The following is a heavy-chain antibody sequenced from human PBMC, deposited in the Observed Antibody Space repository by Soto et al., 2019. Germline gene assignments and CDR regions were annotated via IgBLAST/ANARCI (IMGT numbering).Heavy chain of an antibody. CDR2: IRNSGSTI. V-gene: IGHV3-48*03. J-gene: IGHJ4*02. Sequence: GGSLRLSCAASGFTFSSYEMNWVRQAPGKGLEWISFIRNSGSTIYYADSVKGRFTISRDDAKNSLYLQMNILRAEDTAVYYCARSGYNVVFDYLGQGTLFTVSS. CDR1: GFTFSSYE. CDR3: ARSGYNVVFDY. D-gene: IGHD5-12*01.